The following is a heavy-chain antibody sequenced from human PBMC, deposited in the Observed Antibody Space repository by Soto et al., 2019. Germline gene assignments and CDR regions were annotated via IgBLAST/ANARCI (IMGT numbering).Heavy chain of an antibody. Sequence: QVQLVQSGAEVKKPGASVRVSCKASGYSFPTKTISWVRQAPGQGLEWMGWISPYNGDTKYAQNFQGRVTMTTDTATGTVYMELRTLRAADTVVYWCVRAGVLGVGCFDSWARGTLVSVSS. J-gene: IGHJ2*01. CDR3: VRAGVLGVGCFDS. CDR1: GYSFPTKT. CDR2: ISPYNGDT. V-gene: IGHV1-18*01.